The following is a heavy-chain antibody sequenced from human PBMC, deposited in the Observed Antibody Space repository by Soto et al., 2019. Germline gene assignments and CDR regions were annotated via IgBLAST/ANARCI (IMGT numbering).Heavy chain of an antibody. D-gene: IGHD3-10*01. CDR1: GFSFSSCG. CDR3: AKDQGNYYCSGYFYP. J-gene: IGHJ5*02. V-gene: IGHV3-33*03. Sequence: QVQLVESGGGVVQPGTSLRLSCVTSGFSFSSCGMHWFRQAPGKGLEWVAVIWSDGSHKYYVDSVQGRFTISRDISKNTLYLQMDSLRAEDTAVYYCAKDQGNYYCSGYFYPWGQGALVTVSS. CDR2: IWSDGSHK.